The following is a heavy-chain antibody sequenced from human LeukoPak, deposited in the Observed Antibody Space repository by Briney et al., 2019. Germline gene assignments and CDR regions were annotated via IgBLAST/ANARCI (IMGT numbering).Heavy chain of an antibody. J-gene: IGHJ4*02. CDR3: ARDYYDSSGYYYDDY. V-gene: IGHV3-11*01. CDR1: GFTFSDYY. D-gene: IGHD3-22*01. CDR2: TSSSGSTI. Sequence: GGSLRLSCAASGFTFSDYYMSWIRQAPGKGLEWVSYTSSSGSTIYYADSVKGRFTISRDNAKNSLYLQMNSLRAEDTAVYYCARDYYDSSGYYYDDYWGQGTLVTVSS.